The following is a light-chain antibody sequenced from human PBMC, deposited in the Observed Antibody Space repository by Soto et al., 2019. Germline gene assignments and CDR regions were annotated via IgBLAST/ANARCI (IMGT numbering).Light chain of an antibody. CDR3: QQYGDSPWT. CDR2: RAA. J-gene: IGKJ1*01. CDR1: QSVRNSH. Sequence: EIVLTQSPGTLSLSPGERATXXXXXSQSVRNSHLAWYQQKPGQPPRLLISRAASRAPGIPDRFSGSGSGTGFTLSISKLEPEDSALYYCQQYGDSPWTFGLGTKVDI. V-gene: IGKV3-20*01.